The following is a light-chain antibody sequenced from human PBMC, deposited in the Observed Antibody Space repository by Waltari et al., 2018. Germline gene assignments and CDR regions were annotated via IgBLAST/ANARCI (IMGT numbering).Light chain of an antibody. V-gene: IGLV2-23*01. Sequence: QSALTQPASMSASPGQSTTIPCTATNNDVGTYDIVSWYQQHPGRAPKLLIFQGTKRPSEVSGRFSGSKSADTASLTISGLQPEDEADYYCCSYAGTWLFGGGTKVTVL. CDR2: QGT. CDR1: NNDVGTYDI. CDR3: CSYAGTWL. J-gene: IGLJ3*02.